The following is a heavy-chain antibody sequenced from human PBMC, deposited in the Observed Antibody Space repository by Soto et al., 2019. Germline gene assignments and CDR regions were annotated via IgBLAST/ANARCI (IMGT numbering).Heavy chain of an antibody. CDR1: GFTFSSYA. D-gene: IGHD3-9*01. V-gene: IGHV3-23*01. CDR2: ISGSGGST. Sequence: EVQLLESGGGLVQPGGSLRLSCAASGFTFSSYAMSWVRQAPGKGLEWVSAISGSGGSTYYADSVKGRLPISRDNSKNTLYLQMNSLRAEDTAVYYCAKSYDILTGYYSYGYWGQGTLVTVSS. J-gene: IGHJ4*02. CDR3: AKSYDILTGYYSYGY.